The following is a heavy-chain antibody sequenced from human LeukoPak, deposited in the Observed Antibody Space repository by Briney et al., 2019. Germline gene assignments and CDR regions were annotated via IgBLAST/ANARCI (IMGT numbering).Heavy chain of an antibody. CDR2: INHSGST. Sequence: KPSETLSLTCAVYGGSFSGYYWSWIRQPPGKGLEWIGEINHSGSTNYNPSLKSRVTISVDTSKNQFSLKLSSVTAADTAVYYCARVQIQWLVRVTLYYYYMDVWGKGTTVTVSS. D-gene: IGHD6-19*01. CDR3: ARVQIQWLVRVTLYYYYMDV. CDR1: GGSFSGYY. J-gene: IGHJ6*03. V-gene: IGHV4-34*01.